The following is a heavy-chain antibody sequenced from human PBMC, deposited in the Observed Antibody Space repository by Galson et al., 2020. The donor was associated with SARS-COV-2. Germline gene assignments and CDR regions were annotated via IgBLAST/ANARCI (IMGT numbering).Heavy chain of an antibody. Sequence: GGSLRLSCAASGFTFNIFCMSWVRQAPGKGLEWVANIREDGSDKYYVDSVKGRFTISRDNAKNSLYLQMNSLRAEDTAVYYCARFNWLDSWGQGTLVTVSS. CDR2: IREDGSDK. J-gene: IGHJ5*01. V-gene: IGHV3-7*01. CDR3: ARFNWLDS. CDR1: GFTFNIFC.